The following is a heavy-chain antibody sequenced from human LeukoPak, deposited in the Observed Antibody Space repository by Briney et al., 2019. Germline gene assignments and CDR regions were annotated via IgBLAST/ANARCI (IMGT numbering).Heavy chain of an antibody. CDR3: ARQHCSGGDCYFFD. CDR2: IRSKTHGEAI. J-gene: IGHJ4*02. Sequence: GGSLRLSCAASGFTFSNVWMNWVRQAPGKGLEWVGRIRSKTHGEAIDYAAPVRGRFTISRDDSKNTLYLQLNSLRAEDTAVYYCARQHCSGGDCYFFDWGQGTLVTVSS. D-gene: IGHD2-15*01. CDR1: GFTFSNVW. V-gene: IGHV3-15*07.